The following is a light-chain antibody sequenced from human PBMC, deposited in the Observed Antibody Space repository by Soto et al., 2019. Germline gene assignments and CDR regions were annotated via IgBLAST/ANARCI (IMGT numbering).Light chain of an antibody. J-gene: IGLJ1*01. Sequence: SYELTQPPSVSVAAGKTARSTCGGNNIGSKSVHWYQQKPGQAPVLVIYYDSDRPSGIPERFSGSNSGNTATLTISRVEAGDEADYYCQVWDSPYVFGTGTKLTVL. V-gene: IGLV3-21*04. CDR3: QVWDSPYV. CDR1: NIGSKS. CDR2: YDS.